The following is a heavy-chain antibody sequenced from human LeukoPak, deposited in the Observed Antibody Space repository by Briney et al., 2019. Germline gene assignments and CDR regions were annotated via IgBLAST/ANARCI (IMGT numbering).Heavy chain of an antibody. V-gene: IGHV4-61*02. J-gene: IGHJ4*02. CDR1: GGSISSGSYY. CDR2: IYTSGST. CDR3: ARGSSSPLDY. Sequence: SETLSLTCTVSGGSISSGSYYWSWIRQPAGKGLEWIGRIYTSGSTNYNPSLKSRVTISVDTSKNQSSLKLSSVTAADTAVYYCARGSSSPLDYWGQGTLVTVSS. D-gene: IGHD6-6*01.